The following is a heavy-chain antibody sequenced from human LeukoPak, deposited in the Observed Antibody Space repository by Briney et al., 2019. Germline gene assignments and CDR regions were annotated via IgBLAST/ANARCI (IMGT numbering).Heavy chain of an antibody. Sequence: PGGSLRLSCAASGFTFTSYSMNWVRQAPGKGLEWVSSIKTSSSHIYYADSVKGRFTISRDDSKNTLYLQMNSLRAEDTAVYYCARRLDYGGNSHGYWGQGTLVTVPS. D-gene: IGHD4-23*01. V-gene: IGHV3-21*01. CDR2: IKTSSSHI. CDR3: ARRLDYGGNSHGY. J-gene: IGHJ4*02. CDR1: GFTFTSYS.